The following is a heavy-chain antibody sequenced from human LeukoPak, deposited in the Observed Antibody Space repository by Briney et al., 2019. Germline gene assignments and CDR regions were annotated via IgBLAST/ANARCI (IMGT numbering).Heavy chain of an antibody. Sequence: GGSLRLSCVASGFSFRKYSMSWVRQTPGKGLEWVSGINWNGDSTGYADSVKGRFIISRDNAKNSLYLQMNSLRAEDTAFYYCARVGGATGYYFDSWGQGTLVTVSS. CDR1: GFSFRKYS. V-gene: IGHV3-20*04. D-gene: IGHD3-16*01. J-gene: IGHJ4*02. CDR2: INWNGDST. CDR3: ARVGGATGYYFDS.